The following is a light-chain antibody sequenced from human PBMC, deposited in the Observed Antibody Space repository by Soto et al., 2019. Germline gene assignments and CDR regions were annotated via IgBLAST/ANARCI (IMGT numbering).Light chain of an antibody. V-gene: IGKV4-1*01. J-gene: IGKJ2*01. CDR3: QKYFSPPPT. CDR2: WAS. Sequence: DIVMTQSPDSLAVSPGERATINCKSSQSVLYGSNDRNSLAWFQQKPGQPPRLLIYWASTRESGVPDRFSGIGSVTDFTLTISSLQPEDVAVYYCQKYFSPPPTFGQGTKLEIK. CDR1: QSVLYGSNDRNS.